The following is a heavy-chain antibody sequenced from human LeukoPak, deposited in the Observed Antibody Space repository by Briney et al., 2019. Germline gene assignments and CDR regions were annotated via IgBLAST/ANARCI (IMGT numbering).Heavy chain of an antibody. V-gene: IGHV7-4-1*02. CDR3: ARDQAPVVPAATIDY. D-gene: IGHD2-2*01. CDR1: GYTFTSYA. CDR2: INTNTGNP. J-gene: IGHJ4*02. Sequence: AASVKVSCKASGYTFTSYAMNWVRQAPGQGLEWMGWINTNTGNPTYAQGFTGRFVFSLDTSVSTAYLQISSLKAEDTAVYYCARDQAPVVPAATIDYWGQGTLVTVSS.